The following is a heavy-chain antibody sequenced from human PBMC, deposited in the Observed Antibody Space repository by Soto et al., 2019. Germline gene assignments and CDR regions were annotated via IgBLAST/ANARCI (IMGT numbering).Heavy chain of an antibody. J-gene: IGHJ5*02. CDR3: ARDCRGGTFFPKWFDP. V-gene: IGHV1-69*01. CDR1: GGSFSDFA. Sequence: QVQLVQSGPEVRRPGSSVKVSCKASGGSFSDFAISWVRQAPGQGLEWMGGVIPIFGTPKYAQKFQGRITIIADEHTNTAYMELSSLTSEDTAVYYCARDCRGGTFFPKWFDPWGQGTRVTVSS. D-gene: IGHD2-15*01. CDR2: VIPIFGTP.